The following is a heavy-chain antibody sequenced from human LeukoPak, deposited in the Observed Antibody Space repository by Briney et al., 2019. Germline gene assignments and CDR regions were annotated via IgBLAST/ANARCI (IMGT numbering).Heavy chain of an antibody. D-gene: IGHD4-23*01. V-gene: IGHV4-30-4*08. CDR3: ARLADYGGNFIYYYCMDV. CDR2: IYYSGST. CDR1: GGSISSGDYY. Sequence: SQTLSLTCTVSGGSISSGDYYWSWIRQPPGTGLEWIGYIYYSGSTYYNPSLKSRVTISVDTSKNQFSLKLSSVTAADTAVYYCARLADYGGNFIYYYCMDVWGKGTTVTVSS. J-gene: IGHJ6*03.